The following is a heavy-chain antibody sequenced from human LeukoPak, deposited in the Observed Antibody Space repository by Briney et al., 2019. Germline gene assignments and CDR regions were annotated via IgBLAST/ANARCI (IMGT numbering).Heavy chain of an antibody. J-gene: IGHJ6*02. CDR2: MSASGST. D-gene: IGHD2-2*01. Sequence: SETLSLTCTVPGVSISSYYWGWIRQPAGKGLEWIGRMSASGSTNYNPSLKSRVTMSVDTSKNQFSLKLSSVTAADTAVYYCARDCSTSCPHGMDFWGQGTTVTVSS. V-gene: IGHV4-4*07. CDR3: ARDCSTSCPHGMDF. CDR1: GVSISSYY.